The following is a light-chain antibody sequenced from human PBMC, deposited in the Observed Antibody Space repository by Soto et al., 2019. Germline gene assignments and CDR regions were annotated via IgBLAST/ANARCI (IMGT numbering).Light chain of an antibody. CDR2: EGS. V-gene: IGLV2-23*01. J-gene: IGLJ2*01. CDR1: SSDVGTYNL. Sequence: QSALTQPASVSGSPGQSITISCTGTSSDVGTYNLVSWYHQCPGKAPKLIIYEGSKRPSGVSNRFSGSKSGNTASLTISGLQAEDEADYYCCSYAGSRGLVFGGGTKLTVL. CDR3: CSYAGSRGLV.